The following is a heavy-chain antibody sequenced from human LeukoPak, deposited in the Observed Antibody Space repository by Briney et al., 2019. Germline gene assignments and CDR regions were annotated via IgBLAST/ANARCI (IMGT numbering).Heavy chain of an antibody. Sequence: ASVKVSCKASGYTFTSYYMHWVRQAPGQGLEWMGIINPSGGSTSYAQKFQGRVTMTRDMSTSTVYMELSGLRSEDTAVYYCARDDVTIFGVVGYYFDYWGQGTLVTVSS. D-gene: IGHD3-3*01. CDR2: INPSGGST. J-gene: IGHJ4*02. V-gene: IGHV1-46*01. CDR1: GYTFTSYY. CDR3: ARDDVTIFGVVGYYFDY.